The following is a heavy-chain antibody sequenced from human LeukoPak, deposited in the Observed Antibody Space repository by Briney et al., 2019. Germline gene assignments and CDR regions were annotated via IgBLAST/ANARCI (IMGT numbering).Heavy chain of an antibody. CDR1: GYTLTGYY. CDR2: MNPNSGGT. D-gene: IGHD3-16*02. Sequence: GASVKVSCKASGYTLTGYYMHWVRQAPGQGLGWMGWMNPNSGGTKYAQKFQGRVTMTRDTSISTAYMELSRLRSDDTAMYYCARDKLGLGELSLYDQWGQGTLATVFS. CDR3: ARDKLGLGELSLYDQ. J-gene: IGHJ5*02. V-gene: IGHV1-2*02.